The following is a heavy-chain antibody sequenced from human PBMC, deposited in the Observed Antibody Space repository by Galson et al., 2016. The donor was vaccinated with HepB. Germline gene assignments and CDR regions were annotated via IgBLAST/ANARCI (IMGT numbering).Heavy chain of an antibody. Sequence: LRLSCAASGFTFSSYWMNWVRQAPGKGLEWVANIKQDESEENYVDSVKGRFTISRDNAKKSVYLQMNRLRVEDTAVYYCTGTPRLYYYYSGLDVWGQGTTVTVSS. CDR1: GFTFSSYW. D-gene: IGHD1-1*01. V-gene: IGHV3-7*03. J-gene: IGHJ6*02. CDR3: TGTPRLYYYYSGLDV. CDR2: IKQDESEE.